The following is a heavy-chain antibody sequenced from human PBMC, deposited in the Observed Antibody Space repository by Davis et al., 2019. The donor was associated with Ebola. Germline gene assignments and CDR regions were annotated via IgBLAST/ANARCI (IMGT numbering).Heavy chain of an antibody. J-gene: IGHJ4*02. Sequence: ASVKVSCKASGYTFTGDYMHWVRQAPGQGLEWMGWMNPNSGNTGYAQKFQGRVTMTRNTSISTAYMEVSSLRSEDTAVYYCARAPTWSQINYYCFDYWGQGTLVTVSS. CDR1: GYTFTGDY. V-gene: IGHV1-8*02. CDR2: MNPNSGNT. D-gene: IGHD3-10*01. CDR3: ARAPTWSQINYYCFDY.